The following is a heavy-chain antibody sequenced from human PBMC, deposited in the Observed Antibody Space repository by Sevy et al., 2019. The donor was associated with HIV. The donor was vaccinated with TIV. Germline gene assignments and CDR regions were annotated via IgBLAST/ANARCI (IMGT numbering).Heavy chain of an antibody. D-gene: IGHD3-9*01. CDR1: GFSFSTSGVG. Sequence: SGPTLVNPTQTLTLTCSFSGFSFSTSGVGVGWIRQPPGKALEWLAIIYWDDDKRYSPSLKSRLTITKDTSKDQVVLTMANMNPVDTGTYYCAHRRSKGITITEFGYWGQGTLVTVS. CDR3: AHRRSKGITITEFGY. V-gene: IGHV2-5*02. CDR2: IYWDDDK. J-gene: IGHJ4*02.